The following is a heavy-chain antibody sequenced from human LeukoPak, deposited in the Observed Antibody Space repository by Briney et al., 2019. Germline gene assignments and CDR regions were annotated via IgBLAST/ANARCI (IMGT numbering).Heavy chain of an antibody. D-gene: IGHD2-15*01. Sequence: ASVNVSCKASGYTFTDYYVHWVRQAPGQGLEWMGWINPNSGGTKYAQKFQGRVTMTRDTSITTAYMELSRLRSDDTAVYYCARAPPCSGGTGNCYTGYSWFDPWGQGALVTVSS. CDR2: INPNSGGT. V-gene: IGHV1-2*02. J-gene: IGHJ5*02. CDR3: ARAPPCSGGTGNCYTGYSWFDP. CDR1: GYTFTDYY.